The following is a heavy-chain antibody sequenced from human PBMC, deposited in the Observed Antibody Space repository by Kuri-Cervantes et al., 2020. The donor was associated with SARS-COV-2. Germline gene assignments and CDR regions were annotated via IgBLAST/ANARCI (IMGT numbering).Heavy chain of an antibody. Sequence: GSLRLSCTVSGGSVSSGSYYWGWIRQPPGKGLEWIGSIYHSGSTYYNPSLKSRVTISVDTSKNQFSLKLSSVTAADTAVYYCARHSPRSSYYYYYMGVWGKGTTVTVSS. V-gene: IGHV4-39*01. CDR3: ARHSPRSSYYYYYMGV. CDR1: GGSVSSGSYY. CDR2: IYHSGST. J-gene: IGHJ6*03.